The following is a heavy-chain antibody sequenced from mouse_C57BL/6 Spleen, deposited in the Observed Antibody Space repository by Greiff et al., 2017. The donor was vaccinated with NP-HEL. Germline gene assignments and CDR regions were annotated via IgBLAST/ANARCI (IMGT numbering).Heavy chain of an antibody. V-gene: IGHV1-64*01. CDR2: IHPNSGST. J-gene: IGHJ1*03. CDR1: GYTFTSYW. CDR3: ARDYYGSSSRYFDV. D-gene: IGHD1-1*01. Sequence: VQLQQPGAELVKPGASVKLSCKASGYTFTSYWMHWVKQRPGQGLEWIGMIHPNSGSTNYNEKFKSKATLTVDKSSSTAYMQLSSLTSEDSAVYYCARDYYGSSSRYFDVWGTGTTVTVSS.